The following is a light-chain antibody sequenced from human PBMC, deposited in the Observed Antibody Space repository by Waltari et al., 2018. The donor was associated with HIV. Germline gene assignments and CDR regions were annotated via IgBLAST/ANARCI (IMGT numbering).Light chain of an antibody. Sequence: QSVLTQPPSASGTPGQRVTISCSGSRYNIGSNTVNWYQQLPGTAPKPLIYSNNQRPSGVPDRFSGSKSGTSASLAISGLQSEDEADYYCVAWDDSLNGPVFGGGTKLTVL. V-gene: IGLV1-44*01. CDR2: SNN. J-gene: IGLJ2*01. CDR3: VAWDDSLNGPV. CDR1: RYNIGSNT.